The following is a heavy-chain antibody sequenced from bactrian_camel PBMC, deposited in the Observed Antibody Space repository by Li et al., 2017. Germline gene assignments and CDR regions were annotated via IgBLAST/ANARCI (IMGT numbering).Heavy chain of an antibody. D-gene: IGHD6*01. V-gene: IGHV3S40*01. CDR2: IRRSASG. J-gene: IGHJ4*01. CDR1: GFTARSYS. CDR3: ALSTYGGSSYGTDQWAYSY. Sequence: VQLVESGGGLVQPGGSLRLSCVGSGFTARSYSMSWIRQAPGKGLEWVAHIRRSASGYVTDSLNGRFTISRDRAKKMVYLQMNSLKSEDTAVYYCALSTYGGSSYGTDQWAYSYWGQGTQVTVS.